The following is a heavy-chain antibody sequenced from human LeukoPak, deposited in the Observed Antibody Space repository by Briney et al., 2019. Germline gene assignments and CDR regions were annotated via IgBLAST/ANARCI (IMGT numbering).Heavy chain of an antibody. J-gene: IGHJ5*02. D-gene: IGHD2-2*01. CDR2: ISAYNGNT. Sequence: ASAKVSCKASGYTFTSYGISWVRQAPGQGLEWMGWISAYNGNTNYAQKLQGRVTMTTDTSTSTAYMELRSLRSDDTAVYYCAREITKDIVVVSTFTFDPWGQGTLVTVSS. V-gene: IGHV1-18*01. CDR1: GYTFTSYG. CDR3: AREITKDIVVVSTFTFDP.